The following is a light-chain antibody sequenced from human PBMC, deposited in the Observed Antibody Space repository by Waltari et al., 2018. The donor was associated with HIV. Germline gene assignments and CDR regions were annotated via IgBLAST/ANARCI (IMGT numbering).Light chain of an antibody. CDR1: SSNLGSNP. J-gene: IGLJ2*01. V-gene: IGLV1-44*01. CDR2: SNN. CDR3: AAWDDSLNGHVV. Sequence: QSVLTQPPSASGTPGQRVTISCSGSSSNLGSNPINWYQQLPGPAPKLLIYSNNQRPSGVPDRFSGSKSGTSASLAISGLQSEDEADYYCAAWDDSLNGHVVFGGGTKLTVL.